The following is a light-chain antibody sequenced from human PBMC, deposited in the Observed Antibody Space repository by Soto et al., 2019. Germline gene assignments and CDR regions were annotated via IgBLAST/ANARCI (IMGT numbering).Light chain of an antibody. CDR1: SSDIGAYDH. CDR3: ISYTVSRSYV. V-gene: IGLV2-14*01. Sequence: VLTQPASVSGSPGQSITISCSGTSSDIGAYDHVAWFQQFPGKTPKLVIYSVSNRPSGVSYRFSGSKSGNTASLTISGLQADDEADYYCISYTVSRSYVFGTGTKVTVL. CDR2: SVS. J-gene: IGLJ1*01.